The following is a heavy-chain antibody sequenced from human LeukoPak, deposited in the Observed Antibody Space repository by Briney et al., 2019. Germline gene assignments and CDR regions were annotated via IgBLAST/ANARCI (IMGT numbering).Heavy chain of an antibody. CDR2: INHSGST. Sequence: PSETLSLTCAVYGGSFSGYYWSWIRQPPGKGLEWIGEINHSGSTNYNPSLKSRVTKSVDTSKNQFSLRLSSVTAADTAVYYCARQRRYCSSTSCYGLSYYYYMDVWGKGTTVTVSS. D-gene: IGHD2-2*01. J-gene: IGHJ6*03. CDR3: ARQRRYCSSTSCYGLSYYYYMDV. V-gene: IGHV4-34*01. CDR1: GGSFSGYY.